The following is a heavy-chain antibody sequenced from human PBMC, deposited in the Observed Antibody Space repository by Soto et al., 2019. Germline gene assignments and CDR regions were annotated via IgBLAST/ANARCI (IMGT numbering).Heavy chain of an antibody. Sequence: QVQLQESGPGLVKPSQTLSLTCTVSGGSISSGGYYWSWIRQHPGKGLEWIGYIYYSGSTYYNPSLKSRVTISVDTSKNQFSLKLSSVTAADTAVYYCVRDLYEENSSSWIFDYWGQGTLVTVSS. V-gene: IGHV4-31*03. CDR1: GGSISSGGYY. CDR3: VRDLYEENSSSWIFDY. CDR2: IYYSGST. D-gene: IGHD6-6*01. J-gene: IGHJ4*02.